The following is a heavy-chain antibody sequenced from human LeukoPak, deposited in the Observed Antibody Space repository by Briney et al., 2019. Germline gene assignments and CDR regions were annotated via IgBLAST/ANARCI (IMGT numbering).Heavy chain of an antibody. Sequence: SVKVSCKASGGTFSSYAISWVRQAPGQGLEWIGRIIPSLDVANYAHKFQGRVTLSVDRGTATTYMEVTSLRSEDTAIYYCARDHCSPGTCLGGHWGQGTLVTVSS. V-gene: IGHV1-69*04. CDR1: GGTFSSYA. CDR3: ARDHCSPGTCLGGH. CDR2: IIPSLDVA. D-gene: IGHD2-15*01. J-gene: IGHJ4*02.